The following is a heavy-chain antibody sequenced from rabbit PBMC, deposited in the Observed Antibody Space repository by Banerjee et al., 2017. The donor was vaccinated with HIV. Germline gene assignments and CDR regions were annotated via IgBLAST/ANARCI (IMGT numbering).Heavy chain of an antibody. CDR1: GFSFSSSYW. D-gene: IGHD6-1*01. Sequence: QSLEESGGDLVKPGASLTLTCTASGFSFSSSYWICWVRQAPGKGLEWIACIYVGSSGSTAYASWAKGRFTISKTSSTTVTLQMTSLTAADTATYFCARDGDGYRYDIFNLWGPGTLVTVS. J-gene: IGHJ4*01. CDR3: ARDGDGYRYDIFNL. V-gene: IGHV1S40*01. CDR2: IYVGSSGST.